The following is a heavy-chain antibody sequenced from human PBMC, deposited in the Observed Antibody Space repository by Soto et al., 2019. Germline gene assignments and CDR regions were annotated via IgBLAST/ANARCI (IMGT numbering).Heavy chain of an antibody. CDR2: IYHIGNT. CDR1: GGSISSSNW. V-gene: IGHV4-4*02. CDR3: ARANAYNYVRYFFDF. Sequence: PSETLSLTCAVSGGSISSSNWWSWVRQPPGKGLEWIGEIYHIGNTSYNPSLQSRVSISVDTSKNQFSLNLTSVTAADTAVYFCARANAYNYVRYFFDFCGQGALVTVSS. J-gene: IGHJ4*02. D-gene: IGHD5-12*01.